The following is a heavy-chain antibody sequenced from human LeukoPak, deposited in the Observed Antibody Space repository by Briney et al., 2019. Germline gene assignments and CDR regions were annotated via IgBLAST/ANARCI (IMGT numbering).Heavy chain of an antibody. CDR3: ASTDYGSVGYYYYYMDV. CDR1: GFIFRSYS. D-gene: IGHD4-17*01. Sequence: GGSLRLSCAASGFIFRSYSMNWVRQAPGKGLEWVSSITGLSTYIYYADSVKGRFTISRDNAKNSLYLQMSSLRVEDTAVYYCASTDYGSVGYYYYYMDVWGKGTTVTISS. J-gene: IGHJ6*03. V-gene: IGHV3-21*01. CDR2: ITGLSTYI.